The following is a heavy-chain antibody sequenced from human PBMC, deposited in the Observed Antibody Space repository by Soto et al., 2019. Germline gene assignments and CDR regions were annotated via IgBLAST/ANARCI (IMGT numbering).Heavy chain of an antibody. Sequence: SVKVSCKASGGTFSSYTMSWVRQAPGQGLEWMGGIIPIFGTTTYAHKFQGRVTITADESTSTVYMELSSLRGEDTAVYYCASGALTTLAYYYGMDVWGQGTTVTVSS. CDR2: IIPIFGTT. D-gene: IGHD4-4*01. CDR3: ASGALTTLAYYYGMDV. J-gene: IGHJ6*02. CDR1: GGTFSSYT. V-gene: IGHV1-69*13.